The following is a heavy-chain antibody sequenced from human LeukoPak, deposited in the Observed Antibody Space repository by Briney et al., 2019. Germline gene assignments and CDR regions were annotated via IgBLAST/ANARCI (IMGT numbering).Heavy chain of an antibody. D-gene: IGHD1-7*01. V-gene: IGHV3-48*02. CDR3: ESSSWGNYEGY. Sequence: LPGGSLRLSCAAAGFTLSSYSLSCVSQAPGKWMEWVSSIGGSGSPTHYAVSVKGRFTIAKYNAKNSLYLQMNSLRDEDTAIYYCESSSWGNYEGYWGQGTLVTVSS. CDR2: IGGSGSPT. J-gene: IGHJ4*02. CDR1: GFTLSSYS.